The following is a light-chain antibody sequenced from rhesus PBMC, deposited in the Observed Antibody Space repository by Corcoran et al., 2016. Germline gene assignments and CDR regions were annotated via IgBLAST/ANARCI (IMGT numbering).Light chain of an antibody. J-gene: IGKJ1*01. CDR2: GAS. Sequence: ETVVTQSPVTLALSPGERATLSCRASQSVGYYLAWYQQKPGQAPRLLIYGASSRATGIPDRFSGSGSGTDFTLTISSLEPEDVGVYYCQQSSNLWTFGQGTKVEIK. V-gene: IGKV3-24*04. CDR1: QSVGYY. CDR3: QQSSNLWT.